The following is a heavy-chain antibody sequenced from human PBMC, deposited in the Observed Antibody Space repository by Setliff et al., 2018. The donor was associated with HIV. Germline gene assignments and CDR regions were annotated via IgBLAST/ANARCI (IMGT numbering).Heavy chain of an antibody. D-gene: IGHD5-18*01. Sequence: SETLSLTCTVSDSGTYYWSWIRQPAGKGLEWIGRVSSRGDTNYNPSLKSRVTMSVDTSKNQFSLKLSSVTAADTAVYYCARVVALVGGVRQEMATVMSHDAFDIWGQGTMVTVSS. V-gene: IGHV4-4*07. CDR2: VSSRGDT. CDR3: ARVVALVGGVRQEMATVMSHDAFDI. CDR1: DSGTYY. J-gene: IGHJ3*02.